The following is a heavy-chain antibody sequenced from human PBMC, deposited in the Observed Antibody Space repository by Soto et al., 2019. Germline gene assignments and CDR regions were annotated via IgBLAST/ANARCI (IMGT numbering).Heavy chain of an antibody. CDR1: GYTFTNYG. D-gene: IGHD5-18*01. J-gene: IGHJ4*02. Sequence: QVQLVQSGAEVREPGASVKVSCKASGYTFTNYGVSWVRQAPGQGLEWMGWIGGYKGNTNYAQKRRGSVTLTTDTSTSTAYMELRSLRSDDTAVYYCAPHTLDTGMPSGYWGQGTLVTVSS. V-gene: IGHV1-18*01. CDR2: IGGYKGNT. CDR3: APHTLDTGMPSGY.